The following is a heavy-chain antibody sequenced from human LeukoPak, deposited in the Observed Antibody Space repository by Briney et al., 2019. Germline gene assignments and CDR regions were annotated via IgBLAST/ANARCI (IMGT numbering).Heavy chain of an antibody. CDR2: IWYDGSNK. D-gene: IGHD3-22*01. V-gene: IGHV3-33*01. CDR3: ASESYDSSGVFDY. CDR1: GFTFSSYG. J-gene: IGHJ4*02. Sequence: PGGSLRLSCAASGFTFSSYGMHWVRQAPGKGLEWVAVIWYDGSNKYYADSVKGRFTISRDNSKNTLYLQMNSLRAEDTAVYYCASESYDSSGVFDYWGQGTLVTVSS.